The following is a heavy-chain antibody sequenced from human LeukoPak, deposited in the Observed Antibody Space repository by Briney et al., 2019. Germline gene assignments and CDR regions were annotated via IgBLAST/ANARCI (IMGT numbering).Heavy chain of an antibody. J-gene: IGHJ4*02. CDR3: ARDRAAADLDY. D-gene: IGHD6-13*01. CDR2: IWYDGSNK. CDR1: GFAFSSYG. V-gene: IGHV3-33*01. Sequence: GGSLRLSCAASGFAFSSYGMHWVRQAPGKGLEWVAVIWYDGSNKFYADSVKGRFTISRDNSKNTLYLQMNSLRAEDTAVYYCARDRAAADLDYWGQGTLVTVSS.